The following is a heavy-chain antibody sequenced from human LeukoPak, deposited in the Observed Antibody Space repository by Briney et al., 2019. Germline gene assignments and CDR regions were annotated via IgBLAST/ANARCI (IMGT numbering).Heavy chain of an antibody. Sequence: GGSLRLSCVVSGIPFSDYYMNWIRQAPGKGLEWISYISSSSSYTDYADSVKGRFTISRDSSRNTLYLQMNSLRAEDTAVYYCAKDGTGGYYYLDYWGQGTLVTVSS. CDR1: GIPFSDYY. D-gene: IGHD3-22*01. CDR2: ISSSSSYT. V-gene: IGHV3-11*06. CDR3: AKDGTGGYYYLDY. J-gene: IGHJ4*02.